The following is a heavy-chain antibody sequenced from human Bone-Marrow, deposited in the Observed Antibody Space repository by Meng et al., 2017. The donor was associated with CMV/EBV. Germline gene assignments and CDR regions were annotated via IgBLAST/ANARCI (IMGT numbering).Heavy chain of an antibody. CDR3: AKDILGELPPGCMAV. CDR2: ISWNSGSI. V-gene: IGHV3-9*03. J-gene: IGHJ6*01. CDR1: GFTFDDYA. D-gene: IGHD3-16*01. Sequence: SLKISCAASGFTFDDYAMHWVRQAPGKGLEWVSGISWNSGSIGYADSVKGRFTISRDNAKNSLYLQMNSLRAEDMALYYCAKDILGELPPGCMAVWGQGTTVTVSS.